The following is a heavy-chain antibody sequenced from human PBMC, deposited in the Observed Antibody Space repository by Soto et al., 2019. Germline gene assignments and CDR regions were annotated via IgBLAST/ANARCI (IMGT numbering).Heavy chain of an antibody. V-gene: IGHV3-30*18. Sequence: QVQLVESGGGVVQPGRSLRLSCAASGFTFSSYGMHWVRQAPGKGLEWVAVISYDGSNKYYADSVKGRFTISRDNSKNTRYLQMNSLRAEDTAIYYCAKVVTPGSIDIVFDHWGQG. CDR1: GFTFSSYG. D-gene: IGHD2-15*01. J-gene: IGHJ4*02. CDR3: AKVVTPGSIDIVFDH. CDR2: ISYDGSNK.